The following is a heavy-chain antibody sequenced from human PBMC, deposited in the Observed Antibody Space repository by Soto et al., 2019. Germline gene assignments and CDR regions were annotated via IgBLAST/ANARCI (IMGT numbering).Heavy chain of an antibody. CDR1: GFIFSRSG. J-gene: IGHJ4*02. D-gene: IGHD6-13*01. V-gene: IGHV3-30*18. Sequence: GGSLRLSCAASGFIFSRSGMHWVRQAPGKGLEWVAVISYGGNTKYYADSVKGRFTISRDNSKNTLYLQMTSLRVEDTAVYYCANQIATGHWGQGTLVTVSS. CDR3: ANQIATGH. CDR2: ISYGGNTK.